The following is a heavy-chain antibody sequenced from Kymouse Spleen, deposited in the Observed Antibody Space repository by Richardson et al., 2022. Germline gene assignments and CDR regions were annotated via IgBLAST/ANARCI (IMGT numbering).Heavy chain of an antibody. CDR2: INHSGST. D-gene: IGHD3-10*01. J-gene: IGHJ4*02. Sequence: QVQLQQWGAGLLKPSETLSLTCAVYGGSFSGYYWSWIRQPPGKGLEWIGEINHSGSTNYNPSLKSRVTISVDTSKNQFSLKLSSVTAADTAVYYCARGRSMVRGVIIHYFDYWGQGTLVTVSS. V-gene: IGHV4-34*01. CDR1: GGSFSGYY. CDR3: ARGRSMVRGVIIHYFDY.